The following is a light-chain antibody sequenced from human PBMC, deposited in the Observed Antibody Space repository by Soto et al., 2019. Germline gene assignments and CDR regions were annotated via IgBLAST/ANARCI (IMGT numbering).Light chain of an antibody. J-gene: IGLJ1*01. CDR2: SNN. Sequence: SVLNQPTSAFWTPGQRVTISCSGSSSNIGSSTVNWYQQLPGTAPKLLIYSNNQRPSGVPDRFSGSKSGTSASLAISGLQSEVYADYYCAQWDNSFNGSVIVTGPIVTVL. V-gene: IGLV1-44*01. CDR1: SSNIGSST. CDR3: AQWDNSFNGSV.